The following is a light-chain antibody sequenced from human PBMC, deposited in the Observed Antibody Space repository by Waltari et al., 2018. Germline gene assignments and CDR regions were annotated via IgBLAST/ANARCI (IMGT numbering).Light chain of an antibody. Sequence: CRASQSVGTSLAGYQKKTGQAPRLLIDGAARRATGIPERFSGSGSGTEFSLTISRLEPEDFAVYYWQQYVRLPATFGQGTKVEI. V-gene: IGKV3-20*01. CDR2: GAA. CDR1: QSVGTS. CDR3: QQYVRLPAT. J-gene: IGKJ1*01.